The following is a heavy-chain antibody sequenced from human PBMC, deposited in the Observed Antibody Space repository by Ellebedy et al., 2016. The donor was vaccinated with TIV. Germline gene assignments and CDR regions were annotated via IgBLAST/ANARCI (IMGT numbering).Heavy chain of an antibody. J-gene: IGHJ3*02. CDR1: GGSISSGGYY. Sequence: SETLSLTCTVSGGSISSGGYYWSWIRQHPGKGLEWIGYIYYSGSTYYNPSLKSRVTISVDTSKNQFSLKLSSVTAADTAVYYCARSRSYYYKHAFDIWGQGTMVTVSS. CDR3: ARSRSYYYKHAFDI. CDR2: IYYSGST. V-gene: IGHV4-31*03. D-gene: IGHD1-26*01.